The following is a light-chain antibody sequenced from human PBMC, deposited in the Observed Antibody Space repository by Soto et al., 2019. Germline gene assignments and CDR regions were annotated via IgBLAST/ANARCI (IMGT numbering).Light chain of an antibody. Sequence: DIQLTQSPSSLSASVGDRVTITCRASQSISTFLNWYQQKRGKAPELLIYAASNLQSGVSSRFSGSGSGTEFTLTISSLQPEDFATYYCQQSYSSPPITFGQGTRLEI. CDR3: QQSYSSPPIT. CDR1: QSISTF. CDR2: AAS. J-gene: IGKJ5*01. V-gene: IGKV1-39*01.